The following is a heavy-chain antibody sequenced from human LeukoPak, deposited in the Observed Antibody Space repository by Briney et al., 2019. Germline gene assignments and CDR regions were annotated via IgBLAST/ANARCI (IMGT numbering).Heavy chain of an antibody. J-gene: IGHJ4*02. D-gene: IGHD3-22*01. CDR1: GYTFTSYG. CDR3: ARDSVPSAPVLHYYDSSGYYPVPFDY. Sequence: ASVKVSCKASGYTFTSYGISWMRQAPGQGLEWMGWISAYNGNTNYAQKLQGRVTMTTDTSTSTAYMELRSLRSDDTAVYYCARDSVPSAPVLHYYDSSGYYPVPFDYWGQGTLVTVSS. CDR2: ISAYNGNT. V-gene: IGHV1-18*01.